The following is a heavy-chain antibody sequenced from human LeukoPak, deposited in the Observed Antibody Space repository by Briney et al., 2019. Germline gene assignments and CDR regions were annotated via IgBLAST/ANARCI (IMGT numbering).Heavy chain of an antibody. CDR1: GFTFSSYG. D-gene: IGHD3-10*01. J-gene: IGHJ4*02. Sequence: PGRSLRLPCAASGFTFSSYGMHWVRQAPGKGLEWVSSISSSSSYIYYADSVKGRFTISRDNAKNSLYLQMNSLRAEDTAVYYCARDQPFFQRITMVRGEGGFDYWGQGTLVTVSS. CDR3: ARDQPFFQRITMVRGEGGFDY. CDR2: ISSSSSYI. V-gene: IGHV3-21*01.